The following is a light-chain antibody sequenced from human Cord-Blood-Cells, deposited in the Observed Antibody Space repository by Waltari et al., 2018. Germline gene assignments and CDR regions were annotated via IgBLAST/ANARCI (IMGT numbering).Light chain of an antibody. V-gene: IGLV2-8*01. CDR2: EVS. Sequence: QSALTQPPSESGSPGQSVTISCTGTSSDVGGYNYVSWDQQPPGKAPKLIIYEVSKRPSGFRHRFSGSKSGNTASLTVSGLQAEDEADYYCSSYAGSNNVVFGGGTKLTVL. J-gene: IGLJ2*01. CDR3: SSYAGSNNVV. CDR1: SSDVGGYNY.